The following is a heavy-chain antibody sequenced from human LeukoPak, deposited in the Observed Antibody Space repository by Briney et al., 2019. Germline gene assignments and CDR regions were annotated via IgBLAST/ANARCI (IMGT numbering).Heavy chain of an antibody. D-gene: IGHD3-10*01. J-gene: IGHJ4*02. V-gene: IGHV4-39*01. CDR1: GDSVSSNSHY. CDR3: ARQDSFYYGSGRPGY. Sequence: PSETLSPTCNVSGDSVSSNSHYWGWIRQPPGKGLEWIVSIYYGANTYYNPSVKSRVTISVDTSKNQFSLNLSSVTAADTAVYYCARQDSFYYGSGRPGYWGQGTQVTVSS. CDR2: IYYGANT.